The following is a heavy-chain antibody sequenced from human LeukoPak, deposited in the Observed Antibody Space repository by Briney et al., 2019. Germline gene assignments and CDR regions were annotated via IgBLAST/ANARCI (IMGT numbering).Heavy chain of an antibody. CDR2: IKSKTDGGTT. CDR3: TTESTVTTPGGGY. V-gene: IGHV3-15*01. CDR1: GFTFSNAW. D-gene: IGHD4-17*01. Sequence: AGGSLRLSCAASGFTFSNAWMSWVRQAPGKGLEWVGRIKSKTDGGTTDYAAPVKGRFTISRDDSKNTLYLQMNSLKTEDAAVYYCTTESTVTTPGGGYWGQGTLVTVSS. J-gene: IGHJ4*02.